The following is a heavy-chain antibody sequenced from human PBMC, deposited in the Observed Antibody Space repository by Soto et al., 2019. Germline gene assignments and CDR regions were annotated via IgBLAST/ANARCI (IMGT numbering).Heavy chain of an antibody. J-gene: IGHJ4*01. CDR2: VHFSGST. CDR3: ARFGAAAAHDDN. D-gene: IGHD6-13*01. V-gene: IGHV4-59*01. CDR1: GVSISENH. Sequence: SSESLSLTCDVFGVSISENHCCWIRQAPGKGLGWVGYVHFSGSTTYNPSLAPRLNISFDMSKSQVYLQLTSVTAADTAVYYCARFGAAAAHDDNWGRGVLVT.